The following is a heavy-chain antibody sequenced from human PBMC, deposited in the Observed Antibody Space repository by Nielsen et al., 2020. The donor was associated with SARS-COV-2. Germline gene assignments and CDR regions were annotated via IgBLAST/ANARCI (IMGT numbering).Heavy chain of an antibody. CDR1: EFTFNNYA. D-gene: IGHD6-19*01. CDR3: ARAHSSGWTYFDY. CDR2: ISSSSSYI. V-gene: IGHV3-21*01. Sequence: GGSLRLSCAASEFTFNNYAMSWVRQAPGKGLEWVSSISSSSSYIYYADSVKGRFTISRDNAKNSLYLQMNSLRAEDTAVYYCARAHSSGWTYFDYWGQGTLVTVSS. J-gene: IGHJ4*02.